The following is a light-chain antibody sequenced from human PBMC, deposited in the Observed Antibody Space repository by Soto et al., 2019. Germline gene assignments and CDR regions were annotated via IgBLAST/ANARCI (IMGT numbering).Light chain of an antibody. CDR3: SSYTSDATRV. V-gene: IGLV2-14*01. Sequence: QSALTQPASVSGSPGQSITISCTGTSRDVGGPKFVSWYQQHPGKAPKLIIYAVSNRPSGVSNRFSGSKSGNTASLAVSGLQAEDEAYYYCSSYTSDATRVFGGGTKLTVL. J-gene: IGLJ3*02. CDR2: AVS. CDR1: SRDVGGPKF.